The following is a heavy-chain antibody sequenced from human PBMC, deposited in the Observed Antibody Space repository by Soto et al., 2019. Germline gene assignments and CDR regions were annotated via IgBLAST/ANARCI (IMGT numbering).Heavy chain of an antibody. CDR2: IYYSGST. D-gene: IGHD6-13*01. J-gene: IGHJ4*02. CDR1: GGSVSSGSYY. CDR3: AREIAAAGTQLTAIEYFDY. V-gene: IGHV4-61*01. Sequence: SETLSLTCTVSGGSVSSGSYYWSWIRQPPGKGLEWIGYIYYSGSTNYNPSLKSRVTISVDTSKNQFSLKLSSVTAADTAVYYCAREIAAAGTQLTAIEYFDYWGQGTLVTVSS.